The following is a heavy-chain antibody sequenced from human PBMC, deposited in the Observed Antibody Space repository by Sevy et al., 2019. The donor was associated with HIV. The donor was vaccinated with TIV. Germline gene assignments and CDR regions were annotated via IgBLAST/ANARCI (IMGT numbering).Heavy chain of an antibody. CDR3: VKDPYSGSYFDAFDI. Sequence: GGSLRISCSASGFTFSSYAMHWVRQAPGKGLEYVSAISSNGGSTYYADSVKDRFTISRDNSKNTLYLQMSSLRAEDTAEYYCVKDPYSGSYFDAFDIRGQGTMVTVSS. V-gene: IGHV3-64D*06. CDR1: GFTFSSYA. CDR2: ISSNGGST. J-gene: IGHJ3*02. D-gene: IGHD1-26*01.